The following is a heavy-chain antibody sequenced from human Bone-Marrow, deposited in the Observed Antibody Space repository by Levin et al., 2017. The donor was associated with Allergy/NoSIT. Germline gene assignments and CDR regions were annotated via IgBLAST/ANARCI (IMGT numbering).Heavy chain of an antibody. CDR1: GFTFSRYG. D-gene: IGHD3-16*01. V-gene: IGHV3-23*01. CDR3: AKHGGLERLTPFDY. Sequence: ETLSLTCAASGFTFSRYGMSWVRQAPGKGLEWVSSLSGSGGSTYYADSVKGRFTISRDNSKNTLYLQMNNLRVEDTAVYSCAKHGGLERLTPFDYWGQGGLVTVSS. J-gene: IGHJ4*02. CDR2: LSGSGGST.